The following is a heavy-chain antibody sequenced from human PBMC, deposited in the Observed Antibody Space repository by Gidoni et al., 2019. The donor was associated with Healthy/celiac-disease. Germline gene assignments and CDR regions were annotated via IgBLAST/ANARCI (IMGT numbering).Heavy chain of an antibody. V-gene: IGHV3-9*01. CDR3: AKEFTGTGFDY. CDR2: ISWNSGSI. Sequence: EVQLVESGGGLVQPGRSLRLSCAASGFTFDDYAMHWVRQAPGKGLEWVSGISWNSGSIGYADSVKGRFTISRDNAKNSLYLQMNSLRAEDTALYYCAKEFTGTGFDYWGQGTLVTVSS. J-gene: IGHJ4*02. CDR1: GFTFDDYA. D-gene: IGHD2-8*02.